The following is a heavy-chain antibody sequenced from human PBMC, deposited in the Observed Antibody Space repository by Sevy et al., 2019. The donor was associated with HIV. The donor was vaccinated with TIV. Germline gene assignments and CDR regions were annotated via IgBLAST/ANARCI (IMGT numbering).Heavy chain of an antibody. V-gene: IGHV3-48*01. J-gene: IGHJ3*01. CDR2: ISSSENPPFV. CDR3: ARDFHVLPSLGKFPSGGAIDV. D-gene: IGHD3-16*01. CDR1: GFTFENYA. Sequence: GGSLRLSCAGSGFTFENYAMNWVRQAPGKGLEWLAYISSSENPPFVEYSDSVKGRFTISRDNAKNSVYLQMNSLRVEDTGVYYCARDFHVLPSLGKFPSGGAIDVWGRGTLVTVSS.